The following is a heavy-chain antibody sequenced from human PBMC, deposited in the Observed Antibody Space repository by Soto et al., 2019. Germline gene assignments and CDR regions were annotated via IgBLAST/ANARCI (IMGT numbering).Heavy chain of an antibody. J-gene: IGHJ4*02. V-gene: IGHV4-39*01. CDR1: GGSISSSSYY. Sequence: PSETLSFTCTVSGGSISSSSYYWGWIRQPPGKGLEWIGSIYYSGSTYYNPSLKSRVTISVDTSKNQFSLKLSSVTAADTAVYYCASGRAAIGWYWGQGTLVTVSS. D-gene: IGHD2-2*01. CDR3: ASGRAAIGWY. CDR2: IYYSGST.